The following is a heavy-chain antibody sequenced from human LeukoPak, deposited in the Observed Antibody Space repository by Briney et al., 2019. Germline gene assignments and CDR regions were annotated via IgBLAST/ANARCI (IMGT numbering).Heavy chain of an antibody. D-gene: IGHD6-19*01. J-gene: IGHJ4*02. Sequence: SETLSLTCTVSGVSISSSSYDWGWIRQPPGKGLEWIGSIYYTGSTYYNPSLKSRVTISVDTSKNQFSLKLSSVTAADTAVYYCARLSSGWYGGFIDYWGQGTLVTVSS. V-gene: IGHV4-39*01. CDR2: IYYTGST. CDR1: GVSISSSSYD. CDR3: ARLSSGWYGGFIDY.